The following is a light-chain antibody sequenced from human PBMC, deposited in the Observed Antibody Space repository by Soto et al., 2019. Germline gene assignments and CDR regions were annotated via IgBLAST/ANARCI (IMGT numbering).Light chain of an antibody. CDR2: GNS. J-gene: IGLJ2*01. CDR3: QSYDSSLSGSVV. V-gene: IGLV1-40*01. CDR1: ISNIGAGYD. Sequence: QSVLTQPPSVSGAPGQRVTISCTGSISNIGAGYDVHWYQELPGTSPKLLIYGNSNRPSGVPDRFSGSKSGTSASLAITGLQAEDEADYYCQSYDSSLSGSVVFGGGTQLTVL.